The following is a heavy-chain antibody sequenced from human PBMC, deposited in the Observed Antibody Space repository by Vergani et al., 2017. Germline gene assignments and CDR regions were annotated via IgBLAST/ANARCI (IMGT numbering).Heavy chain of an antibody. CDR3: ARGPIVPRGYYYGMDV. Sequence: QVQLQESGPGLVRPSQTLSLTCTVSGGSISSGNYYWSWIRQHPGKGLEWIGYIYYSGSTYYNPSLKSRVTISVDTSKNQFSLKLSSVTAADTAVYYCARGPIVPRGYYYGMDVWGQGTTVTVSS. CDR2: IYYSGST. V-gene: IGHV4-31*03. CDR1: GGSISSGNYY. D-gene: IGHD2-15*01. J-gene: IGHJ6*02.